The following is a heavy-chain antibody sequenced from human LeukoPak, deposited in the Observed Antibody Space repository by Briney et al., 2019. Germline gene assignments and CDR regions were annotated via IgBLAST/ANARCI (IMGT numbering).Heavy chain of an antibody. D-gene: IGHD1-26*01. CDR1: GYTFTFYY. CDR2: INPNSGGT. Sequence: ASVKVSCKASGYTFTFYYIHWARQAPGQGLEWMGWINPNSGGTTYTQKFQGRVTMTRDTSISTVYMELSSLTSDDTAVFYCARDITLLTMYSGTYPPYGLDVWGQGTTVTVSS. J-gene: IGHJ6*02. CDR3: ARDITLLTMYSGTYPPYGLDV. V-gene: IGHV1-2*02.